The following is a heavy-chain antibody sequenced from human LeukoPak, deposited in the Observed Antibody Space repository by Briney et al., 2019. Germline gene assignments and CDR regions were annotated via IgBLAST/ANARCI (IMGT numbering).Heavy chain of an antibody. CDR2: IYTSGST. J-gene: IGHJ4*02. D-gene: IGHD2/OR15-2a*01. Sequence: SETLSLTCTVSGGSISSSSYYWSWIRQPAGKGLEWIGRIYTSGSTNYSPSLKSRVTISIDTSKNQFSLKLSSVTAADTAVYYCAREVSPYYFDYWGQGTLVTVSS. CDR3: AREVSPYYFDY. V-gene: IGHV4-61*02. CDR1: GGSISSSSYY.